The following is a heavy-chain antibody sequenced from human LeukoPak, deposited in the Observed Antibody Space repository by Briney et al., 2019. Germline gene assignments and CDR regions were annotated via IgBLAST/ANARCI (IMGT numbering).Heavy chain of an antibody. D-gene: IGHD1-26*01. Sequence: PGESLKISCKGSGYRFTSYWIGWVRQMPGKGLEWMGIIYAGDSESRYSPSFQGHVTISADKSISTAYLQWSSLKASDTAMYCCARLWLTESGKFDYWGQGTLATVSS. CDR3: ARLWLTESGKFDY. J-gene: IGHJ4*02. V-gene: IGHV5-51*01. CDR2: IYAGDSES. CDR1: GYRFTSYW.